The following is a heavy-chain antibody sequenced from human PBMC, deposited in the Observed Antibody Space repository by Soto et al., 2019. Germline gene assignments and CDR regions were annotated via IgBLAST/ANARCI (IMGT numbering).Heavy chain of an antibody. V-gene: IGHV1-69*13. Sequence: SVKVSCKASGGTFSNSAISWVRQAPGQGLEWMGGIMPIFGTPDYAQKFQGRVSITADESTSTAYMELSGLRSDDTAVYYCARDIDCLQFGGNCDFIFDPWGQGTKVTV. J-gene: IGHJ6*02. CDR1: GGTFSNSA. CDR3: ARDIDCLQFGGNCDFIFDP. CDR2: IMPIFGTP. D-gene: IGHD3-9*01.